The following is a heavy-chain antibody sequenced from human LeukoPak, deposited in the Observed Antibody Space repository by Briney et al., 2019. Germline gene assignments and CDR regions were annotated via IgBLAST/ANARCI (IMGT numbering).Heavy chain of an antibody. J-gene: IGHJ4*02. CDR1: GYTFTSYG. V-gene: IGHV1-18*01. Sequence: ASVKVSCKASGYTFTSYGISWVRQAPGQGLEWMGWISAYSGNTNYAQKLQGRVTMTTDTSTSTAYMELRSLRSDDTAVYYCARDNIRGNFFDYWGQGTLVTVSS. CDR2: ISAYSGNT. D-gene: IGHD2-21*02. CDR3: ARDNIRGNFFDY.